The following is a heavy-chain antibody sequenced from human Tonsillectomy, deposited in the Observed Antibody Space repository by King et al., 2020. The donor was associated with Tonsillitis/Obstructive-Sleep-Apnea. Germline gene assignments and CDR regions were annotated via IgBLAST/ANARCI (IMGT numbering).Heavy chain of an antibody. CDR3: ARDSMSHYYESSGYYTFDY. CDR1: GYTFTNYG. Sequence: VQLVESGAEVKKPGASVKVSCKASGYTFTNYGISWVRQAPGQGLEWMGWISAYNGNTNYAQRLQARVTMTTDTSTSTAYMDLRSLRSDDTAVYYCARDSMSHYYESSGYYTFDYGGQGTLVTVSS. V-gene: IGHV1-18*01. D-gene: IGHD3-22*01. J-gene: IGHJ4*02. CDR2: ISAYNGNT.